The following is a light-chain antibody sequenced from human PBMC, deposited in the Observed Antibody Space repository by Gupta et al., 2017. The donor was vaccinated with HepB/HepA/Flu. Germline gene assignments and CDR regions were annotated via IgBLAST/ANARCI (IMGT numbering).Light chain of an antibody. CDR2: DVT. CDR3: SSYTSRSTLV. V-gene: IGLV2-14*01. CDR1: SSDVGGYNY. Sequence: QSALTQPASVSGSPGQSITISCTGTSSDVGGYNYVSWYQQHPGKVPKLMIFDVTNRPSGVSNRFSGSKSGNTAFLTISGLQAEDDAYDYCSSYTSRSTLVFGGGTKLTVL. J-gene: IGLJ2*01.